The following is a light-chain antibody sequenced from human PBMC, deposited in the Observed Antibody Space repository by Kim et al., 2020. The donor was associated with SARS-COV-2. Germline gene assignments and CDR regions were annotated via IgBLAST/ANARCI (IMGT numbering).Light chain of an antibody. CDR1: QDISSY. CDR3: QQYDNYPFT. CDR2: AAS. J-gene: IGKJ3*01. V-gene: IGKV1-8*01. Sequence: ASAGDRVTITCRASQDISSYLDWYQQKPGKAPKLLIYAASNLQSGVPSRFSGSGSGTDFTLTISCLQSEDFATYYCQQYDNYPFTFGPGTRVDIK.